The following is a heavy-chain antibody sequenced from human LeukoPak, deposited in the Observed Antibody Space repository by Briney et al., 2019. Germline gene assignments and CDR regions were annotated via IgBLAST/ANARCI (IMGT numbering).Heavy chain of an antibody. V-gene: IGHV3-48*01. D-gene: IGHD6-6*01. CDR3: AKDRGSSFAFDI. J-gene: IGHJ3*02. Sequence: PGGSLRLSCAASGFTFSSYSMSWVRQAPGKGLEWVSYISSSTSTIYYADSVKGRFTISRDNSKNTLYLQMNSLRAEDTAVYYCAKDRGSSFAFDIWGQGTMVTVSS. CDR1: GFTFSSYS. CDR2: ISSSTSTI.